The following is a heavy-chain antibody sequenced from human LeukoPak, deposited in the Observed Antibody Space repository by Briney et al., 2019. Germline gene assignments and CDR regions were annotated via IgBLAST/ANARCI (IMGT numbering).Heavy chain of an antibody. D-gene: IGHD3-10*01. CDR1: GFTFSSYS. CDR2: ISSSSSTI. V-gene: IGHV3-48*04. J-gene: IGHJ4*02. Sequence: GGSLRLSCAASGFTFSSYSMNRVRQAPGKGLEWVSYISSSSSTIYYADSVKGRFTISRDNAKNSLYLQMNSLRAEDTAVYYCARGFGRGPLDYWGQGTLVTVSS. CDR3: ARGFGRGPLDY.